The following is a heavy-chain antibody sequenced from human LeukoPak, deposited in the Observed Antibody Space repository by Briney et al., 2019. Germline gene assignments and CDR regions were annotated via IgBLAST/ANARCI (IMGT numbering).Heavy chain of an antibody. CDR3: ARGYCSSTSCYVWFDP. J-gene: IGHJ5*02. Sequence: GASVKVSCKASGYTFTSYDINWVRQATGQGLEWMGWMNPNSGNTGYAQKFQGRVTMTRNTSMSTAYMELSSPRSEDTAVYYCARGYCSSTSCYVWFDPWGQGTLVTVSS. V-gene: IGHV1-8*01. CDR2: MNPNSGNT. CDR1: GYTFTSYD. D-gene: IGHD2-2*01.